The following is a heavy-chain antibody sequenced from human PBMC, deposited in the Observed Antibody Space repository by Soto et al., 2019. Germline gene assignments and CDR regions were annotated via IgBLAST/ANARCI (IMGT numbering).Heavy chain of an antibody. CDR2: IIPIFGTA. CDR1: GGTFSSYA. D-gene: IGHD2-2*01. J-gene: IGHJ2*01. Sequence: QVQLVQSGAEVKKPGSSVKVSCKASGGTFSSYAISWVRQAPGQGLEWMGGIIPIFGTANYAQKFQGRVTITADESTSTAYMELSSLRSEDTAVYYCARDPGTREYQLLPAADWYFDLWGRGTLVTVSS. V-gene: IGHV1-69*01. CDR3: ARDPGTREYQLLPAADWYFDL.